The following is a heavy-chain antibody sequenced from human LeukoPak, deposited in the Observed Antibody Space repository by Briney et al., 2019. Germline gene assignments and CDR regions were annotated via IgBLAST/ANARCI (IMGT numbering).Heavy chain of an antibody. CDR1: GYTFTGYY. Sequence: SVKVSCKASGYTFTGYYMHWVRQAPGQGLEWMGGIIPIFGTANYAQKFQGRVTITADESTSTAYMELSSLRSEDTAVYYCARDFRLNYDSSGYYPDWGQGTLVTVSS. CDR2: IIPIFGTA. CDR3: ARDFRLNYDSSGYYPD. V-gene: IGHV1-69*13. D-gene: IGHD3-22*01. J-gene: IGHJ4*02.